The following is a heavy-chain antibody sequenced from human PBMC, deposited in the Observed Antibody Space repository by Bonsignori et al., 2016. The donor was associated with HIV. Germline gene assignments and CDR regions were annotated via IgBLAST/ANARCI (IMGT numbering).Heavy chain of an antibody. Sequence: GGSLRLSCTASGFTFGDYAMSWVRQAPGKGLEWVGFIRSKAYGGTTEYAASVKGRFTISRDDSKSIAYLQMNSLKTEDTAVYYCTRARCGGDCYWGRWFDPWGQGTLVTVSS. CDR2: IRSKAYGGTT. D-gene: IGHD2-21*01. J-gene: IGHJ5*02. V-gene: IGHV3-49*04. CDR3: TRARCGGDCYWGRWFDP. CDR1: GFTFGDYA.